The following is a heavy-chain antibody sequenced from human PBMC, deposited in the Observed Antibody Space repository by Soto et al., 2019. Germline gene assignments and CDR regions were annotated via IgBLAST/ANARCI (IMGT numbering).Heavy chain of an antibody. V-gene: IGHV3-33*01. CDR1: GFTFSNHG. Sequence: QVQLVESGGGVVQPGRSLRLSCVASGFTFSNHGMHWVRQAPGKGLEWVATIWYDGSIQYYADSVKGRFTISRDNSKNTLYLQMNSLTAEDTAVYYCARDCGGDCRDFDYWGQGTLVTVSS. J-gene: IGHJ4*02. CDR2: IWYDGSIQ. D-gene: IGHD2-21*02. CDR3: ARDCGGDCRDFDY.